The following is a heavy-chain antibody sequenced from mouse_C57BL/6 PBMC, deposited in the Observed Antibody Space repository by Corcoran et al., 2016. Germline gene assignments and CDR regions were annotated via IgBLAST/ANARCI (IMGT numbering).Heavy chain of an antibody. D-gene: IGHD1-1*01. Sequence: QIQLVQSGPELKKPGETVKISCKASGYTFTTYGMSWVKQAPGKGLKWMGWINTYSGVPTYADDFKGRFAFSLENSASTAYLQINNLKNEDTATYFCARYYYGSSTFDYWGQGTTLTVSS. CDR3: ARYYYGSSTFDY. V-gene: IGHV9-3*01. J-gene: IGHJ2*01. CDR2: INTYSGVP. CDR1: GYTFTTYG.